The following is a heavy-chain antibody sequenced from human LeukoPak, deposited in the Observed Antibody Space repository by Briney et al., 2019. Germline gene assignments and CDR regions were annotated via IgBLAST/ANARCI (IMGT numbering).Heavy chain of an antibody. CDR3: ARGLSDIVVVPALNWFDP. V-gene: IGHV4-34*01. D-gene: IGHD2-2*01. CDR1: GGSFSGYY. J-gene: IGHJ5*02. CDR2: INHSGST. Sequence: SDTLSLTCAVYGGSFSGYYWSWIRQPPGKGLEWIGEINHSGSTNYNPSLKSRVTISGNTSKNQFSLKLSSVTAADTAVYYCARGLSDIVVVPALNWFDPWGQGTLVTVSS.